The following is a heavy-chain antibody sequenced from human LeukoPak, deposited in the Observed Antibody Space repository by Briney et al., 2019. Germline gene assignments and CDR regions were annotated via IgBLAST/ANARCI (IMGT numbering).Heavy chain of an antibody. CDR3: AKPHGSGYGPFDI. D-gene: IGHD3-22*01. J-gene: IGHJ3*02. CDR1: GFTFSSYA. CDR2: ISGSGGSI. V-gene: IGHV3-23*01. Sequence: GGSLRLSCAASGFTFSSYAMNWVRQAPGKGLEWVSAISGSGGSIYYADSVKGRFTISRDNSKNTLYLQVNSLRAEDTAVYYCAKPHGSGYGPFDIWGQGTMVTVSS.